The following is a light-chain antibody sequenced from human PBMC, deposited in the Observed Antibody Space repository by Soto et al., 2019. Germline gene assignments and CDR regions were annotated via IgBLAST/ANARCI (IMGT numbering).Light chain of an antibody. CDR2: AAS. CDR1: QSISQH. J-gene: IGKJ1*01. Sequence: IQWTHSPSYLSASVEDRVIITCPASQSISQHINWYQQKHGKAPKLLIFAASSLQSGVPSRFSGSRSGPDFTLTISSLQPEDYATDYSQQSYSSPPTFGQGTKVAIK. CDR3: QQSYSSPPT. V-gene: IGKV1-39*01.